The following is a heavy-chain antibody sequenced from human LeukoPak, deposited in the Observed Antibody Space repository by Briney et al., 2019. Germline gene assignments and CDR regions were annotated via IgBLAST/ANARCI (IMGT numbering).Heavy chain of an antibody. V-gene: IGHV3-66*01. J-gene: IGHJ3*02. D-gene: IGHD6-13*01. CDR3: ARDLGSIATAGTETFDI. Sequence: GGSLRLSCAVSGVTVSSNHMSWVRQAPGKGLEWVSVIYSGGNTNYADSVKGRFTISKDNSKNTVYLQMNSLRGEDTAMYYCARDLGSIATAGTETFDIWGQGTMVTVSS. CDR1: GVTVSSNH. CDR2: IYSGGNT.